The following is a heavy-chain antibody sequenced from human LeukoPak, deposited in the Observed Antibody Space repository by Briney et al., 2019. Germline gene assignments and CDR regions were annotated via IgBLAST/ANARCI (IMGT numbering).Heavy chain of an antibody. D-gene: IGHD6-19*01. Sequence: GGSLRLSCAASGFIFSTYGMSWVRQAPGKGLEWVSAISGSGDETNYADSVKGRLTISRDNSKNTLFLQMNSLRAEDTAVYYCAKAGRSSGWYWFGYWGQGTLVTVSS. V-gene: IGHV3-23*01. CDR2: ISGSGDET. CDR3: AKAGRSSGWYWFGY. J-gene: IGHJ4*02. CDR1: GFIFSTYG.